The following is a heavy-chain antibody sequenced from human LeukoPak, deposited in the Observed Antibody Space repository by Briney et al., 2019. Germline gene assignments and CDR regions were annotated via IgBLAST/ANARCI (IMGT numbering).Heavy chain of an antibody. CDR1: GGSISSSDYY. J-gene: IGHJ5*02. Sequence: SETLSLTCSASGGSISSSDYYWGWIRQPPGKGLEWIGIMYYSGGTYYNPSLKSRVTISVDTSKNQLSLNLDSVTAADTAVYYCAGRRFSTNWFDPWGQGTLVTVSS. V-gene: IGHV4-39*01. CDR3: AGRRFSTNWFDP. D-gene: IGHD3-16*01. CDR2: MYYSGGT.